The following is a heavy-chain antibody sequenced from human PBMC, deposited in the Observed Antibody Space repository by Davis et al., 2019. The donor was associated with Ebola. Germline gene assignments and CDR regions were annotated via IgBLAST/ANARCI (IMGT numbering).Heavy chain of an antibody. J-gene: IGHJ4*02. D-gene: IGHD2-2*01. CDR2: IIPIFGTA. V-gene: IGHV1-69*13. Sequence: SVKVSCKASGGTFSSYAISWVRQAPGQGLEWMGGIIPIFGTANYAQKFQGRVTITADESTSTAYMELSSLRSEDTAVYYCARAPLGGYCSSTSCYDHPQHFDYWGQGTLVTVSS. CDR1: GGTFSSYA. CDR3: ARAPLGGYCSSTSCYDHPQHFDY.